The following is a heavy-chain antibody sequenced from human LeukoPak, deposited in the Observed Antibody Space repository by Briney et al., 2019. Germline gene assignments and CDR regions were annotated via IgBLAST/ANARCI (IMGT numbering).Heavy chain of an antibody. CDR3: ARTLGISAFDY. J-gene: IGHJ4*02. V-gene: IGHV3-23*01. CDR2: ISGSGGGT. CDR1: GFTFSSYA. Sequence: PGGSLGLSCAASGFTFSSYAMSWVRQAPGKGLEWVSAISGSGGGTYYADSRKGRFTISRDNSKNTLHLQMNSLRAEDTAVYYCARTLGISAFDYWGQGTLVTVSS. D-gene: IGHD7-27*01.